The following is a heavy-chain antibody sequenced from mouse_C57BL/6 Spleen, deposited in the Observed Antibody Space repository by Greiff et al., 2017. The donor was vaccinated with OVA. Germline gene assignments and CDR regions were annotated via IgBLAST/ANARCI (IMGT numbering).Heavy chain of an antibody. CDR1: GYTFTSYW. J-gene: IGHJ4*01. CDR3: GREGGYYAMDY. Sequence: QVQLQQPGAELVKPGASVKLSCKASGYTFTSYWMHWVKQRPGQGLEWIGMIHPNSGSTNYNEKFKSKATLTVDKSSSTAYMQLSSLTSEDSAVYYCGREGGYYAMDYWGQGTSVTVSS. V-gene: IGHV1-64*01. CDR2: IHPNSGST.